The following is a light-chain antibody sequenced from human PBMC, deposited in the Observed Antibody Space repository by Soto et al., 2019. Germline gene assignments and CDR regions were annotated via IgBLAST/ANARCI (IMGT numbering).Light chain of an antibody. CDR3: CSYAGSYTFGV. CDR2: DVS. Sequence: QSVLTQPRSVSGPPGQSVTISCTGTSSDVGGYNYVSWYQQHPGKAPKLMIYDVSKRPSGVPDRFSGSNSGNTASLTISGLQAEDEADYYCCSYAGSYTFGVFGTGTKVTVL. CDR1: SSDVGGYNY. J-gene: IGLJ1*01. V-gene: IGLV2-11*01.